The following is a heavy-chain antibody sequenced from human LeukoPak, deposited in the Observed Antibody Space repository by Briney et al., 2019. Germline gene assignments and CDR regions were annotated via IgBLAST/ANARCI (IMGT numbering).Heavy chain of an antibody. D-gene: IGHD5-18*01. CDR1: GFTFSSYG. Sequence: GGSLRLSCAASGFTFSSYGMSWVRQAPGKGLEWVSAISGSGGSTYYADSVKGRFTISRDNSKNTLYLQMNSLRAEDTAVYYCAKCGYSYCLYYFDYWGQGTLVTVSS. V-gene: IGHV3-23*01. CDR2: ISGSGGST. CDR3: AKCGYSYCLYYFDY. J-gene: IGHJ4*02.